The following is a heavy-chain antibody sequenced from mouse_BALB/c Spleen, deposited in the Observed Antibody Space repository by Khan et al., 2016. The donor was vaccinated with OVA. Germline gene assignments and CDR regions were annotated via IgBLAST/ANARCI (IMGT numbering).Heavy chain of an antibody. V-gene: IGHV1-75*01. J-gene: IGHJ2*01. CDR3: ARGDSVKFDS. CDR2: IFPGNGNI. D-gene: IGHD3-3*01. Sequence: VKLLESGTELLKPGTSVKLSCKASGYSFTNYDINWVRQRPEQGLEWIGWIFPGNGNIQYNEKFKDKATLTIDKSSSTAYMRLSRLTYEDSGVYFCARGDSVKFDSWGQGTILTVSS. CDR1: GYSFTNYD.